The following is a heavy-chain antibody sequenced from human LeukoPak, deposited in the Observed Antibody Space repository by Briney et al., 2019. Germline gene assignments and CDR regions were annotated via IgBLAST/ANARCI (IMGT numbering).Heavy chain of an antibody. D-gene: IGHD3-22*01. V-gene: IGHV3-21*01. CDR3: ARGRITMIVKGDAFDI. Sequence: SLMFYAESVKGRFTISRDSAKNSLYLQMNSLRAEDTAVYYCARGRITMIVKGDAFDIWGQGTMVTVSS. CDR2: SLM. J-gene: IGHJ3*02.